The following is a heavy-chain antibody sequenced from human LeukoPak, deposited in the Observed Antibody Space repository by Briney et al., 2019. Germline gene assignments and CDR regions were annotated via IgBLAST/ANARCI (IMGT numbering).Heavy chain of an antibody. CDR3: ARDQRSESYYPWGWFEP. CDR1: GFAVSTNY. CDR2: IYSDGST. Sequence: GGSLRLSCAASGFAVSTNYLRWVRQAPGKGLEWVSVIYSDGSTYYTDSVKGRFTISRDNSKNTLYLQMNSLRPEDTAVYYCARDQRSESYYPWGWFEPWGQGTLVTVSS. D-gene: IGHD1-26*01. J-gene: IGHJ5*02. V-gene: IGHV3-66*02.